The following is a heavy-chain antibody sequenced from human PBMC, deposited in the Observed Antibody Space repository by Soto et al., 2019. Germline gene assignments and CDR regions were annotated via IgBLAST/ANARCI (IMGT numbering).Heavy chain of an antibody. CDR2: IYYSGST. V-gene: IGHV4-39*01. J-gene: IGHJ5*02. CDR1: GGSISSSSYY. D-gene: IGHD2-21*02. CDR3: ARHPSDFWFDP. Sequence: ETLSLTCTVSGGSISSSSYYWGWIRQPPGKGLEWIGSIYYSGSTYYNPSLKSRVTVSVDTSKNQFSLKLSSVTAADTAVYYCARHPSDFWFDPWGQGTRVTVSS.